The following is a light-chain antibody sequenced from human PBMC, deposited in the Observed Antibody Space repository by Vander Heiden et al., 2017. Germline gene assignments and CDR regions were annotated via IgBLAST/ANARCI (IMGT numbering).Light chain of an antibody. CDR3: QQHNSYSPVT. CDR2: KAS. V-gene: IGKV1-5*03. J-gene: IGKJ4*01. Sequence: DIQMTQSPSTLSASVGDRVTITCRASQSISSWLAWYQQKPGKAPKLLIYKASSLESGVPSRFSGSGYGTEFTLTISSRQPDDFASYYCQQHNSYSPVTFGGGTKVEIK. CDR1: QSISSW.